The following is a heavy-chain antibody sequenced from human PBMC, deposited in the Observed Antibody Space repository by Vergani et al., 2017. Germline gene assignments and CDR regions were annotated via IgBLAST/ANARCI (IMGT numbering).Heavy chain of an antibody. CDR1: GGTFSSYA. CDR3: AKSDSMVRGVIITTNSFDY. V-gene: IGHV1-69*18. D-gene: IGHD3-10*01. CDR2: IIPIFGTA. J-gene: IGHJ4*02. Sequence: QVQLVQSGAEVKKPGSSVKVSCKASGGTFSSYAISWVRQAPGQELEWMGRIIPIFGTANYAQKFQGRVTITADESTSTAYMELSSLRSEDTAVYYCAKSDSMVRGVIITTNSFDYWGQGTLVTVSS.